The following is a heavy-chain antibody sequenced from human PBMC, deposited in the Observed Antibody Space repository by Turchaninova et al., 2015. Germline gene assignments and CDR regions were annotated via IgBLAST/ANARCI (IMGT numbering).Heavy chain of an antibody. CDR1: GYNLAELS. J-gene: IGHJ4*02. Sequence: QVQLVQSGAEVKKPGASVKVSCKVSGYNLAELSMQWVRQAPGKGLAWMGGFDPEISDTVLGEEFQGGASWAGDTSRDTFYMDLSSLSSDDTAVYFCATSVVTPEFDYWGQGTLVTVSS. CDR3: ATSVVTPEFDY. V-gene: IGHV1-24*01. CDR2: FDPEISDT. D-gene: IGHD1-14*01.